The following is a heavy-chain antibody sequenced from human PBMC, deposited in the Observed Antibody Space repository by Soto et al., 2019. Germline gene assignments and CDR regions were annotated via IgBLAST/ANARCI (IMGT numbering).Heavy chain of an antibody. CDR2: ISAYNGNT. CDR3: AREREDIVLRGGGHYGMDV. J-gene: IGHJ6*02. D-gene: IGHD2-8*01. V-gene: IGHV1-18*04. CDR1: GYTFTSYG. Sequence: QVQLVQSGAEVKKPGASVKVSCKASGYTFTSYGISWVRQAPGQGLEWMGWISAYNGNTNYAQKLQGRVTMTTDTATSTAYMERRSLRSDDTAGDYWAREREDIVLRGGGHYGMDVWGQGTTVTVSS.